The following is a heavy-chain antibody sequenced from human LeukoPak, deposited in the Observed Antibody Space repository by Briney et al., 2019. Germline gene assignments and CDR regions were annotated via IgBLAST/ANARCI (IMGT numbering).Heavy chain of an antibody. Sequence: PGGSLRLXCAASGFTFSSYAMSWVRLAPGKGLEWVSAISGSGGSTYYADSVKGPFTISRDNSKNTLYLQMNSLRAEDTAVYSCAKDHKNYDFWSGYSTGQFDYWGQGTLVTVSS. J-gene: IGHJ4*02. V-gene: IGHV3-23*01. CDR2: ISGSGGST. CDR1: GFTFSSYA. CDR3: AKDHKNYDFWSGYSTGQFDY. D-gene: IGHD3-3*01.